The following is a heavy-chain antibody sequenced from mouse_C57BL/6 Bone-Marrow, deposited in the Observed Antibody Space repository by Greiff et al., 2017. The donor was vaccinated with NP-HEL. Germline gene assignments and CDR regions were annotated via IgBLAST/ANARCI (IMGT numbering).Heavy chain of an antibody. CDR3: ARWGVLRYYFDY. V-gene: IGHV1-81*01. D-gene: IGHD1-1*01. CDR2: IYPRSGNT. CDR1: GYTFTSYG. Sequence: VQLKESGAELARPGASVKLSCKASGYTFTSYGISWVKQRTGQGLEWIGEIYPRSGNTYYNEKFKGKATLTADKSSSTAYMELRSLTSEDSAVYFCARWGVLRYYFDYWGQGTTLTVSS. J-gene: IGHJ2*01.